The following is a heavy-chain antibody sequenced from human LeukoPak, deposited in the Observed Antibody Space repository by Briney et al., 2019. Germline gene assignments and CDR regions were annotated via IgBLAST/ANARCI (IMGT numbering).Heavy chain of an antibody. CDR2: IYYSGST. Sequence: SETLSLTCTVSGGSISSYYWSWIRQPPGKGLEWIGYIYYSGSTNYNPSLKSRVTISVDTSKNQFSLKLSSVTAADTAVYYCARDSPQYYYAPGALDIWGQGTMVTVSS. CDR1: GGSISSYY. D-gene: IGHD3-10*01. V-gene: IGHV4-59*01. J-gene: IGHJ3*02. CDR3: ARDSPQYYYAPGALDI.